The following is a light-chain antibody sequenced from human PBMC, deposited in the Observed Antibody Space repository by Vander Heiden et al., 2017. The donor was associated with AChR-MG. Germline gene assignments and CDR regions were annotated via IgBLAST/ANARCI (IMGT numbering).Light chain of an antibody. Sequence: DIVLTQSPGTLSLCPGERATLSCRASQSVSSSYLAWYQHKPGQAPRLLIYGASSRASGIPDRFSGRGSGTDFTLTISRLEPEDFAVYYCQHYGSSSWTFGQGTKVEIK. CDR2: GAS. J-gene: IGKJ1*01. V-gene: IGKV3-20*01. CDR3: QHYGSSSWT. CDR1: QSVSSSY.